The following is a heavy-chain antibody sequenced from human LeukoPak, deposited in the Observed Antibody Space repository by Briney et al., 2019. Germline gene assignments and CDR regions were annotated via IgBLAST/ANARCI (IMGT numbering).Heavy chain of an antibody. CDR3: AKDPTHYRVWDYYETIGLSY. Sequence: PGGSLRLSCAPSGFTFSNFGMHWVRQAPGKGLEWVAFIRFDGSNKYYADSVKGRFTISRDNSKNTLSLQMTSLRAEDTAVYYCAKDPTHYRVWDYYETIGLSYWGQGTLVTVSS. D-gene: IGHD3-22*01. CDR2: IRFDGSNK. CDR1: GFTFSNFG. J-gene: IGHJ4*02. V-gene: IGHV3-30*02.